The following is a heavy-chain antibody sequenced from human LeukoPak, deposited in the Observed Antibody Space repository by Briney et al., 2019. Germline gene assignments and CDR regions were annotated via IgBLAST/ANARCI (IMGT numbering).Heavy chain of an antibody. CDR1: GGTFSSYA. D-gene: IGHD2-15*01. CDR3: ARVTRACSGGSCYPDY. V-gene: IGHV1-69*04. J-gene: IGHJ4*02. Sequence: ASVKVSCKGSGGTFSSYAISWVRQAPGQGLEWMGRIIPILGIANYAQKFQGRVTITADKSTSTAYMELSSLRSEDTAVYYCARVTRACSGGSCYPDYWGQGTLVTVSS. CDR2: IIPILGIA.